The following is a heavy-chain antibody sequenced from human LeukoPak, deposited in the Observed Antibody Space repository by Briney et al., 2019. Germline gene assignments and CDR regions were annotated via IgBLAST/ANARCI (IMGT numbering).Heavy chain of an antibody. D-gene: IGHD6-19*01. CDR3: ATKQWLAPPPDS. J-gene: IGHJ4*02. Sequence: GGSLRLSCAASGFTFSSYAMHWVRQAPGKGLEWVAVISYDRSNKYYADSVKGRFTISRDNSKNTLYLQMNSVRDEDTAVYYCATKQWLAPPPDSWGQGTPVTVSS. V-gene: IGHV3-30*04. CDR2: ISYDRSNK. CDR1: GFTFSSYA.